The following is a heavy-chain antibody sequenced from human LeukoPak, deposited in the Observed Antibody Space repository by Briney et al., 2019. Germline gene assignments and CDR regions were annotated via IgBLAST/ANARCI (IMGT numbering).Heavy chain of an antibody. CDR2: IYYSGST. V-gene: IGHV4-59*01. CDR3: ARAYSSSWYEGRWFDP. CDR1: GGSISSFY. J-gene: IGHJ5*02. Sequence: SENLSLTCTVSGGSISSFYWSWLRQPPGQGLEWIGYIYYSGSTNYNPSLKSRVTISVDTSKNQFSLKLSSVTAADTAVYYCARAYSSSWYEGRWFDPWGQGTLVTVSS. D-gene: IGHD6-13*01.